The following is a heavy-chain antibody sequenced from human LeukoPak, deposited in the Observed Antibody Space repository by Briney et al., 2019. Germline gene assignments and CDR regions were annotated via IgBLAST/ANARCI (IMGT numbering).Heavy chain of an antibody. CDR3: AGRGDDFWSGYYTRPFDY. D-gene: IGHD3-3*01. V-gene: IGHV4-34*01. CDR1: AGSFSGYY. J-gene: IGHJ4*02. Sequence: SETLSLTCAVSAGSFSGYYWSWIRQPPGKGLQWIGEINHSGSTNYNPSLKSRVTISVDTSKNQFSLKLSSVTAADTAVYYCAGRGDDFWSGYYTRPFDYWGQGTLVTVSS. CDR2: INHSGST.